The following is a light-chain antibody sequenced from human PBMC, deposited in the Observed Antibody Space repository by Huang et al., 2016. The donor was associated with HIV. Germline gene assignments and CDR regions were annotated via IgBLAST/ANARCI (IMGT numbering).Light chain of an antibody. CDR2: AAS. CDR3: HQYYSSPPT. J-gene: IGKJ2*01. Sequence: DIQMTQSPSSLSASVGDRVTITCRASQAINNALAWYQQKTGKAPKPLLYAASTLESGVPSRFSGSGSGTGTDYTLTISSLQPEDFANYYCHQYYSSPPTFGQGTKLEIK. V-gene: IGKV1-NL1*01. CDR1: QAINNA.